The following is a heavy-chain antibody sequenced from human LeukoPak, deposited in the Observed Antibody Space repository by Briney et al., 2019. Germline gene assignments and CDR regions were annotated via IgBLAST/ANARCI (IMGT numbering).Heavy chain of an antibody. V-gene: IGHV1-8*01. CDR3: ARVRGDILTGYRFDP. CDR2: MNPNSGNT. D-gene: IGHD3-9*01. J-gene: IGHJ5*02. Sequence: ASVKVSCKASGYTFTSYDINWVRQATGQGLEWMGWMNPNSGNTGYAQKFQGRVTMTRNTSISTAYMELSSLRSEDTAVYYCARVRGDILTGYRFDPWGQGTLVTVSS. CDR1: GYTFTSYD.